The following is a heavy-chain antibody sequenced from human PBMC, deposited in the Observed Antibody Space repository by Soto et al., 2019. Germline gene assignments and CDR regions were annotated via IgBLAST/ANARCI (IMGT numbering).Heavy chain of an antibody. CDR3: GRGRSGQIVVFY. V-gene: IGHV1-2*02. J-gene: IGHJ4*02. Sequence: ASVKVSCKASGYTFTGHYIHWVRQAPEQGPEWMGEIGPESGATRYAQRFQGRVTMTRDMSITTVYMELNNLSPDDTAIYYCGRGRSGQIVVFYWGQGTPVTVSS. D-gene: IGHD1-26*01. CDR1: GYTFTGHY. CDR2: IGPESGAT.